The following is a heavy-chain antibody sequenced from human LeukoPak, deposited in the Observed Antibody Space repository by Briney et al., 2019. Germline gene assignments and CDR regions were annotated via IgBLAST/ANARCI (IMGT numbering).Heavy chain of an antibody. J-gene: IGHJ4*02. CDR3: AVLELIVREN. V-gene: IGHV1-8*01. D-gene: IGHD3-3*02. CDR1: GYTFTSYD. Sequence: GSVKVSCKASGYTFTSYDIHWVRQATGQGLEWMGWMNRNSCNAGYAQKFQGRVTMTRNTTISTAYMELSSLRSEDTAVYYCAVLELIVRENWGQGTLVTVSS. CDR2: MNRNSCNA.